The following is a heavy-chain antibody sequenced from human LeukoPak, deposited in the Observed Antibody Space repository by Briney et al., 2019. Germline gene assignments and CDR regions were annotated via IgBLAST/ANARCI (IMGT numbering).Heavy chain of an antibody. Sequence: ASVKVSCKDSGYAFTSYGMSWVRQAPGQGLEWMGWISAYNGNTNYAQKLQGRVTMTTDTSTSTAYMELRSLRSDDTAVYYCAREKVPDSSGYWKYYYYYYGMDVWGQGTTVTVSS. V-gene: IGHV1-18*01. CDR1: GYAFTSYG. CDR3: AREKVPDSSGYWKYYYYYYGMDV. D-gene: IGHD3-22*01. J-gene: IGHJ6*02. CDR2: ISAYNGNT.